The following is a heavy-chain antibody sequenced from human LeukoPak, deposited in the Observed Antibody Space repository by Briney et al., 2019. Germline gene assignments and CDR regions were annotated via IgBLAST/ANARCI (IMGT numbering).Heavy chain of an antibody. CDR1: GGTFSSYA. Sequence: PVKVSCKASGGTFSSYAISWVRQAPGQGLEWMGGIIPIFGTANYAQKFQGRVTITADESTSTAYMELSSLRSEDTAVYYCARVPGIAAAGTWGYFQHWGQGTLVTVSS. CDR2: IIPIFGTA. D-gene: IGHD6-13*01. CDR3: ARVPGIAAAGTWGYFQH. V-gene: IGHV1-69*13. J-gene: IGHJ1*01.